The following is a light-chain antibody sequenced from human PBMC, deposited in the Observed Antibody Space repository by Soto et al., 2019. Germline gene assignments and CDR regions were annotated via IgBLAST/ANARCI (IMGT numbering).Light chain of an antibody. J-gene: IGKJ4*01. CDR1: QSVSRSY. CDR3: QQYGSSLLT. V-gene: IGKV3-20*01. CDR2: VAS. Sequence: EIVLTQSPGTLSLSPGERATLSCRASQSVSRSYLAWYQQKPGQDPRLLIYVASSRATGIPDRFSGSGSGTDFTLTISRLEPEVFAVYYCQQYGSSLLTFGGGTKGEIK.